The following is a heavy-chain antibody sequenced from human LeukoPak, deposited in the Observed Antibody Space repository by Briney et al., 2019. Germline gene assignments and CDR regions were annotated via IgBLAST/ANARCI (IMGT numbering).Heavy chain of an antibody. J-gene: IGHJ5*02. Sequence: PSETLSLTCTVSGVSISSGSYYWSWIRQPAGKGLEWIGRIYTSGSTNYNPSLKSRVTISVDTSKNQFSLELSSVTAADTAVYYCARDDSYYDFWSGYSGNWFDPWGQGTLVTVSS. V-gene: IGHV4-61*02. CDR2: IYTSGST. CDR3: ARDDSYYDFWSGYSGNWFDP. D-gene: IGHD3-3*01. CDR1: GVSISSGSYY.